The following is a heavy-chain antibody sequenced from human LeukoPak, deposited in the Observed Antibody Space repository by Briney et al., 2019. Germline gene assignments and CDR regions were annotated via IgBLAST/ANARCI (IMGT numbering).Heavy chain of an antibody. CDR2: ISSSSSTI. J-gene: IGHJ4*02. CDR3: ARADYDILTGYYYYFDY. Sequence: GGSLRLSCAASGFTFSSYSMNWVRQAPGKGLEWVSYISSSSSTIYYADSVKGRFTISRDNAKNSLYLQMNSLRAEDTAVYYCARADYDILTGYYYYFDYWGQGTLVTVSS. CDR1: GFTFSSYS. D-gene: IGHD3-9*01. V-gene: IGHV3-48*04.